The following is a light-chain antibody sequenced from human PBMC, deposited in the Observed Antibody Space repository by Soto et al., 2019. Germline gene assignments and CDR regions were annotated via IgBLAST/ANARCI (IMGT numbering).Light chain of an antibody. CDR1: QSIGKSY. J-gene: IGKJ4*01. Sequence: ETVLTQSPGTVSLSPGESATLSCRASQSIGKSYLAWFQHKPGQAPRLLMYGASTRATGIPDRFRGSGSGTDFTLTVSRLESEDFAVYYCQQYAESPLTVGGGTKVEIK. CDR2: GAS. V-gene: IGKV3-20*01. CDR3: QQYAESPLT.